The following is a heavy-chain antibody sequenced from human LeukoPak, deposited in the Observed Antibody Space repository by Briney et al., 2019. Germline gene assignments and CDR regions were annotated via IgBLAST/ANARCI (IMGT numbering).Heavy chain of an antibody. CDR3: ARGSIAAAGPQYYYYYMDV. J-gene: IGHJ6*03. CDR1: GGSISSYY. D-gene: IGHD6-13*01. V-gene: IGHV4-4*07. Sequence: SETLSLTCTVSGGSISSYYWSWIRQPAGKGLEWIGRIYTSGSTNYNPSLKSRVTMSVDTSKNQLSLKLSSVTAADTAVYYCARGSIAAAGPQYYYYYMDVWGKGTTVTISS. CDR2: IYTSGST.